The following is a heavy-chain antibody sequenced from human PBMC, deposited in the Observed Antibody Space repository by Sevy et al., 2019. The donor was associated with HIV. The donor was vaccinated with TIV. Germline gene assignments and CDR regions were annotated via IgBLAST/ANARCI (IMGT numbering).Heavy chain of an antibody. D-gene: IGHD3-10*01. J-gene: IGHJ3*02. CDR3: ARVPLWXGELXXXXXI. Sequence: GGSLRLSCAASGFTFSSYWMSWVRQAPGKGLGWVANIKQDGSEKYYVDSVKGRFTISRDNAKNSLYLQMNSLRAEDTAVYYCARVPLWXGELXXXXXIWGXXTMVTVSS. CDR2: IKQDGSEK. CDR1: GFTFSSYW. V-gene: IGHV3-7*01.